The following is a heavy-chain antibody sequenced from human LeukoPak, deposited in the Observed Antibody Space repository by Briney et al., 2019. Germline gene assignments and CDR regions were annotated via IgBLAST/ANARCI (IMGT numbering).Heavy chain of an antibody. J-gene: IGHJ4*02. CDR1: GFTFSSYA. Sequence: PGGSLRLSCAASGFTFSSYAMHWVRQAPGKGLEWVAVISYDGSNKYYADSVKGRFTISRDNSKNTLYLQMNSLRAEDTAVYYCARVYYDFWSGYHEYYFDYWGQGTLVTVSS. D-gene: IGHD3-3*01. CDR3: ARVYYDFWSGYHEYYFDY. V-gene: IGHV3-30*04. CDR2: ISYDGSNK.